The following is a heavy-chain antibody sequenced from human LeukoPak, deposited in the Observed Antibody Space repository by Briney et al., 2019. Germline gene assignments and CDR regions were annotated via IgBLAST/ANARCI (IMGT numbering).Heavy chain of an antibody. CDR3: ARAGQGYCTSASCYLSLDY. Sequence: SETLSLTCTVSGGSLSSYYWSWIRQPAGKGLEWIWRIYTSGSTNYNPSLKSRVTMSVDTSKNQFSLKLSSVTAADTAVYYCARAGQGYCTSASCYLSLDYWGQGTLVTVSS. D-gene: IGHD2-2*01. CDR2: IYTSGST. J-gene: IGHJ4*02. CDR1: GGSLSSYY. V-gene: IGHV4-4*07.